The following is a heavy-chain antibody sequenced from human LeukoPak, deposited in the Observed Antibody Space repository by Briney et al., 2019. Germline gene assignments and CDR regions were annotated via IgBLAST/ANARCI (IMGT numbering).Heavy chain of an antibody. J-gene: IGHJ4*02. V-gene: IGHV1-18*01. CDR3: ARDLVVSVSYYDILTGYYDPYYFDY. CDR2: ISAYNGNT. CDR1: GYTFTSYG. D-gene: IGHD3-9*01. Sequence: ASVKVSCKASGYTFTSYGISWVRQAPGQGLEWMGWISAYNGNTNYAQKLQGRVTMTTDTSTSTAYMELRSLRSDDTAVYYCARDLVVSVSYYDILTGYYDPYYFDYWGQGTLVTVSP.